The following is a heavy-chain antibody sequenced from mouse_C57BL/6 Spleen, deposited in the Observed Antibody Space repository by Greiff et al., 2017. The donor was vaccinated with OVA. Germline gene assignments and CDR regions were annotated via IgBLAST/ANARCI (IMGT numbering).Heavy chain of an antibody. D-gene: IGHD1-1*01. V-gene: IGHV1-50*01. CDR1: GYTFTSYW. Sequence: QVQLQQPGAELVKPGASVKLSCKASGYTFTSYWMQWVKQRTGQGLEWIGEIDPSDSYTNYNQKFKGKATLTVDTSSSTAYMQLSSLTSEDSAVYYCARVYYGSSPAYWGQGTLVTVSA. CDR2: IDPSDSYT. J-gene: IGHJ3*01. CDR3: ARVYYGSSPAY.